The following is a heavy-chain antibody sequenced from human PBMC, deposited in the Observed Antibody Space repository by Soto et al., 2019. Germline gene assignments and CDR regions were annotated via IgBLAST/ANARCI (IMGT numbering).Heavy chain of an antibody. D-gene: IGHD3-10*01. CDR3: ARSLYYYGSGSYPNYYRMDV. V-gene: IGHV4-34*01. CDR2: INHSGST. CDR1: GGSFSGXY. Sequence: PSETLSLTCAVYGGSFSGXYWSWICXXPGKGXEWIGEINHSGSTNYNPSLKSRVTISVDTSKNQFSLKLSSVTAADTAVYYCARSLYYYGSGSYPNYYRMDVRGQGTTVTVSS. J-gene: IGHJ6*02.